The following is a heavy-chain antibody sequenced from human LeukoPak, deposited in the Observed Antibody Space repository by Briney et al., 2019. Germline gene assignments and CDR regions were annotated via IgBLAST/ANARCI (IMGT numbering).Heavy chain of an antibody. Sequence: ASVKVSCKASGGTFSSYAISWVRQAPGQGLEWMGGIIPIFGTANYAQKFQGRVTITADKSTSTAYMELSSLRSEDTAVYYCARVYYDSSGQYFQHWGQGTLVTVSS. CDR3: ARVYYDSSGQYFQH. CDR1: GGTFSSYA. CDR2: IIPIFGTA. D-gene: IGHD3-22*01. V-gene: IGHV1-69*06. J-gene: IGHJ1*01.